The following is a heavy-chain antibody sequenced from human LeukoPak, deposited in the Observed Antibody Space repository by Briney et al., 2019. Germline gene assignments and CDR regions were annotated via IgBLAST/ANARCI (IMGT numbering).Heavy chain of an antibody. CDR2: ISGSGDST. D-gene: IGHD1-1*01. CDR3: AKDRTQLDY. J-gene: IGHJ4*02. CDR1: GFTFSTYA. V-gene: IGHV3-23*01. Sequence: PGGSLRLSCAASGFTFSTYAVNWVRQAPGKGLEWVSTISGSGDSTYYADSVKGRFTISRDNSKNTLYLQMNSLRAEDTAVYYCAKDRTQLDYWGQGTLVTVSS.